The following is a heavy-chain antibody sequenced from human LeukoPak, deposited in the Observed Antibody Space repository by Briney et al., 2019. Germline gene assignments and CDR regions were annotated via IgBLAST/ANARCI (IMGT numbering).Heavy chain of an antibody. D-gene: IGHD6-13*01. CDR1: GFTFSRYW. CDR2: IKQDGSEK. Sequence: PGGSLRLSCAASGFTFSRYWMSWFRQAPGKGLEWVANIKQDGSEKYYVDSEKGRFTISRDNAKNSLYLQMNSLRAEDTAVYYCARSAGSSSWYEGYYFDYWGQGTLVTVSS. J-gene: IGHJ4*02. CDR3: ARSAGSSSWYEGYYFDY. V-gene: IGHV3-7*01.